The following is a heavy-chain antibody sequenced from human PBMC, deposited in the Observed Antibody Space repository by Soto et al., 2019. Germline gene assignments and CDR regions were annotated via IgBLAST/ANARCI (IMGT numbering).Heavy chain of an antibody. V-gene: IGHV4-59*01. Sequence: SDTLSLTCTVSGGSISIYYWSWIRQPPGKGLEWIGYIYYSGSTNYNPSLKSRVTISVDTSKNQFSLKLSSVTAADTAVYYCARGLCGGDCYSYYYYYGMDVWGQGTTVTVSS. CDR3: ARGLCGGDCYSYYYYYGMDV. CDR2: IYYSGST. J-gene: IGHJ6*02. CDR1: GGSISIYY. D-gene: IGHD2-21*02.